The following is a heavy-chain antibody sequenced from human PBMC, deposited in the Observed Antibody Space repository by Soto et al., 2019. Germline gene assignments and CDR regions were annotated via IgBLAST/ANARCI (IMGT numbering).Heavy chain of an antibody. V-gene: IGHV3-23*01. CDR3: ARRGVWGSLRGLFDY. D-gene: IGHD3-16*01. J-gene: IGHJ4*02. CDR2: ISGSGGST. Sequence: EVQLLESGGGLVQPGGSLRLSCAASGFTFSSYAMSWVRQAPGKGLEWVSAISGSGGSTYYAESVKGRFTISRDNSKNTLYLQMNSLRVEDTAVYYCARRGVWGSLRGLFDYGRQGTLVTGSS. CDR1: GFTFSSYA.